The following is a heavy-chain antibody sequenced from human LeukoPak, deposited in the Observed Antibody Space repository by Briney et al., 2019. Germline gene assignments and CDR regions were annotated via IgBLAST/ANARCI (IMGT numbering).Heavy chain of an antibody. V-gene: IGHV3-48*01. Sequence: GGSLRLSCVGSGFTFSGNSMNWVRQAPGRGLEWVSHISASSTIIHYADSVKGRVTISRDNAKNSVFLQMNRLRVEDTAVYYCTTSRHSSSWYYNDYWGQGILVTVS. CDR1: GFTFSGNS. J-gene: IGHJ4*02. CDR3: TTSRHSSSWYYNDY. CDR2: ISASSTII. D-gene: IGHD6-13*01.